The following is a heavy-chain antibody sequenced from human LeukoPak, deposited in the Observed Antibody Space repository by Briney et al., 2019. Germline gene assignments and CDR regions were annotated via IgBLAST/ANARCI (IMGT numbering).Heavy chain of an antibody. CDR2: INPNSGGT. J-gene: IGHJ3*02. V-gene: IGHV1-2*02. CDR3: ARPSYSGSSTLGDAFDI. D-gene: IGHD1-26*01. Sequence: ASVKVSCKASGYTFNTYGITWVRQAPGQGLEWMGWINPNSGGTNYAQKFQGRVTMTRDTSISTAYMELSRLRSDDTAVYYCARPSYSGSSTLGDAFDIWGRGTMVTVSS. CDR1: GYTFNTYG.